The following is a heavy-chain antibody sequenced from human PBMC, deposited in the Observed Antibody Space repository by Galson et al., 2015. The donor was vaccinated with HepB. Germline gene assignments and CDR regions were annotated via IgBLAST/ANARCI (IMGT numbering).Heavy chain of an antibody. Sequence: SLRLSCAASGFIVSGRYMSWVRQAPGKGLEWVSIIYSGGSTYYVDSVKGRFTISRDSTKNTLSLQMNSLRAEDTAVYYCVVPTTGSYGRFDNWGQGTLVTVSS. D-gene: IGHD1-1*01. J-gene: IGHJ4*02. CDR3: VVPTTGSYGRFDN. V-gene: IGHV3-53*01. CDR2: IYSGGST. CDR1: GFIVSGRY.